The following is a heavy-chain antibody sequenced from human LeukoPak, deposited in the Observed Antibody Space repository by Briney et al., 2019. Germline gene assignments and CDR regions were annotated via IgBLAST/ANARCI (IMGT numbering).Heavy chain of an antibody. CDR1: GGSVSSGDYY. V-gene: IGHV4-61*08. Sequence: SETLSLTSTVSGGSVSSGDYYWSWIRQPPGKGLEWIGYVYYSGSTNYNPSLKSRVIILVDTSKNQFSLKLSSVTAADTAVYYCARGLYNYGPLFDYWGQGTLVTVSS. CDR3: ARGLYNYGPLFDY. CDR2: VYYSGST. D-gene: IGHD5-24*01. J-gene: IGHJ4*02.